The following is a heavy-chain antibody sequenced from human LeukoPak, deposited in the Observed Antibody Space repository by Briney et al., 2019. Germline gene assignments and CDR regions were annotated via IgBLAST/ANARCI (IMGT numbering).Heavy chain of an antibody. V-gene: IGHV1-2*02. Sequence: ASVKVSCKASGHTFTGYYMHWVRQAPGQGFEWMGWINPNTGDTNYAQKFQGRVTMTRDTTISAAFMELTRLTSDDTAVYYCASYPSSSPPFDYWGQGTLVTVSS. J-gene: IGHJ4*02. CDR2: INPNTGDT. CDR3: ASYPSSSPPFDY. D-gene: IGHD6-6*01. CDR1: GHTFTGYY.